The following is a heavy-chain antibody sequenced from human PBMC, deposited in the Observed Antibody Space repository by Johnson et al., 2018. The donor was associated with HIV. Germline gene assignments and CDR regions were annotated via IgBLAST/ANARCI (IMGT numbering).Heavy chain of an antibody. Sequence: QLLESGGGLVQPGGSLRLSCAASGFTFSSYAMSWVRQAPGKGLEWVSAIGTAGDTYYPGSVKGRFTISRENAKNSLYLQMNSLRAGDTAVYYCARLRGALDIWGQGTMVTVSS. CDR3: ARLRGALDI. J-gene: IGHJ3*02. CDR1: GFTFSSYA. V-gene: IGHV3-13*01. CDR2: IGTAGDT.